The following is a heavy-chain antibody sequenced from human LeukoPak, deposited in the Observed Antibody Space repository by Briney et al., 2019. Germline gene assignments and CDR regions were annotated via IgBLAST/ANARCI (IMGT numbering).Heavy chain of an antibody. CDR1: GITLSNYG. CDR2: LSGSGGGT. Sequence: GGSLRLSCAVSGITLSNYGMSWVRPAPGKGLEWVAGLSGSGGGTNYADSVKGRFTISRDNAKNTLYLQMNSLRAEDTAVYFCAKRGVVIRVILVGFHKEAYYFDSWGQGALVTVSS. CDR3: AKRGVVIRVILVGFHKEAYYFDS. V-gene: IGHV3-23*01. D-gene: IGHD3-10*01. J-gene: IGHJ4*02.